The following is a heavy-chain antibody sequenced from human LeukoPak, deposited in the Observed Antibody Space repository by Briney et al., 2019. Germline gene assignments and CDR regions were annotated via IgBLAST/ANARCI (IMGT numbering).Heavy chain of an antibody. CDR1: GYTFTSYD. Sequence: ASVKVSCKASGYTFTSYDINWVRQATGQGLEWMGWMNPNSGNTGYARKFQGRVTMTRNTSISTAYMELSSLRSEDTAVYYCARRALWFGELSYYYGMDVWGQGTTVTVSS. CDR2: MNPNSGNT. CDR3: ARRALWFGELSYYYGMDV. D-gene: IGHD3-10*01. J-gene: IGHJ6*02. V-gene: IGHV1-8*01.